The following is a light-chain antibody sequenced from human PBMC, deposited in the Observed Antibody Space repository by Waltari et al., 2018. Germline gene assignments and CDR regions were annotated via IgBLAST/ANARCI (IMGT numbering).Light chain of an antibody. V-gene: IGKV3-11*01. CDR1: QSVNNS. Sequence: EIVLTQSPATLSLSPGDRATLSCRASQSVNNSLGWYQQNPGQAPRLLIYDASRRATDIPARFSGGGSGTDFTLTISSLEPEDFAVFYCQQRSNWMFTFGQGTKLDIK. CDR3: QQRSNWMFT. J-gene: IGKJ2*01. CDR2: DAS.